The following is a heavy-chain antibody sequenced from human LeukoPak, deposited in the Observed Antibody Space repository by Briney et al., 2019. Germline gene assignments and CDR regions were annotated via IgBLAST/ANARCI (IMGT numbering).Heavy chain of an antibody. D-gene: IGHD2-15*01. CDR2: INHRGST. Sequence: SESLSLTRSVEGASLVGYYWGCVRQPPGTGLEWIGEINHRGSTNYNPSLKSRVTISVDTSKNQFSLKLSSVTAADTALFYCAMTSYCYGGPCYDYWGQGALVTVSS. CDR1: GASLVGYY. V-gene: IGHV4-34*01. J-gene: IGHJ4*02. CDR3: AMTSYCYGGPCYDY.